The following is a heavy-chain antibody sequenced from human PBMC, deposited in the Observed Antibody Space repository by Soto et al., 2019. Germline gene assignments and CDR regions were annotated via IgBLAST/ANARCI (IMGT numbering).Heavy chain of an antibody. CDR3: ARAYSGRLPRRADYYFAMGV. V-gene: IGHV3-13*05. D-gene: IGHD2-15*01. CDR2: IGAADDP. CDR1: GFTFSAYD. J-gene: IGHJ6*02. Sequence: GGSLRLSCAASGFTFSAYDMHWVRQTTGKGLEWVSAIGAADDPYYLGSVKGRFTISRENAKNSLYLQMNSLRAEDTAVYYCARAYSGRLPRRADYYFAMGVWGQGTTVTVSS.